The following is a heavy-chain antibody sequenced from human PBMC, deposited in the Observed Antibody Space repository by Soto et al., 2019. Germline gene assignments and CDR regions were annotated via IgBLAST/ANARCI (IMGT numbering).Heavy chain of an antibody. CDR3: GRVVAIPGYPDN. D-gene: IGHD5-12*01. Sequence: QVQLVQSGAEVRQPASSVKVSCKTSGGTFSSYAISWVRQAPGQGLEWMGGIVPIVDTSTYAQKFQGRVTITADESTSTVYMELSSLRSDDTAVYYWGRVVAIPGYPDNWGQGTLVTVSS. V-gene: IGHV1-69*12. CDR2: IVPIVDTS. J-gene: IGHJ4*02. CDR1: GGTFSSYA.